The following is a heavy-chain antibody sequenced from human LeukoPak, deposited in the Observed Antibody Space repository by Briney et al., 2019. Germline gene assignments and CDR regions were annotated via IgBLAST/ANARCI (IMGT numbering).Heavy chain of an antibody. Sequence: GGSLRLSCAASGFTVITNDMTCVRQAPRKGLEWVVVLYSDDNTKYVDAVHGRFRISSAKYNNTLYLELKSLSLSAADAYNCDCAMDPQAAYTLAYWGQGTLVTVSS. D-gene: IGHD3-16*01. V-gene: IGHV3-53*05. CDR3: DCAMDPQAAYTLAY. J-gene: IGHJ4*02. CDR1: GFTVITND. CDR2: LYSDDNT.